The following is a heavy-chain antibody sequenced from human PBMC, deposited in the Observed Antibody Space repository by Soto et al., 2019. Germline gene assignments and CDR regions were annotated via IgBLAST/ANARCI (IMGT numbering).Heavy chain of an antibody. Sequence: GGSLRLSCAASGFTVSSYGMHWVRQAPGKGLEWVAVISYDGSNKYYADSVKGRFTISRDNSKNTLYLQMNSLRAEDTAVYYCAKDQYTAIFGVVIIPSSMDVWGQGTTVTVSS. J-gene: IGHJ6*02. CDR2: ISYDGSNK. V-gene: IGHV3-30*18. D-gene: IGHD3-3*01. CDR1: GFTVSSYG. CDR3: AKDQYTAIFGVVIIPSSMDV.